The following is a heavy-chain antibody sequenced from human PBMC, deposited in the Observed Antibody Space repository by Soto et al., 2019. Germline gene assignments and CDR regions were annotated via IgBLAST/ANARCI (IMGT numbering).Heavy chain of an antibody. CDR1: GYTFTSYD. Sequence: QGQLVQSGAEVKKPGASVKVSCKASGYTFTSYDISWVRQAPGQGLEWMGGISTYNGNTNYAQKLQGRVTMTTDTSTSTAYMELRSLRSDDTAVYYCARGFRVAATRWWFDPWGQGTLVTVSS. CDR3: ARGFRVAATRWWFDP. V-gene: IGHV1-18*01. J-gene: IGHJ5*02. CDR2: ISTYNGNT. D-gene: IGHD2-15*01.